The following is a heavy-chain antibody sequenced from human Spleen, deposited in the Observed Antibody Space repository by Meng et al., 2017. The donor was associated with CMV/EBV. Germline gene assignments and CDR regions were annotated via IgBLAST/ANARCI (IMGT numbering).Heavy chain of an antibody. D-gene: IGHD1-1*01. CDR3: AGLWI. Sequence: GGSLRLSCAVSGVTFRKTGMSWLRQVPGKGLEWVADMSGDGREIYYVDSVKGRFTVSRDNAQNSLFLQMNSLRVEDTAVYYCAGLWIWGPGTLVTVSS. CDR1: GVTFRKTG. CDR2: MSGDGREI. J-gene: IGHJ4*02. V-gene: IGHV3-7*01.